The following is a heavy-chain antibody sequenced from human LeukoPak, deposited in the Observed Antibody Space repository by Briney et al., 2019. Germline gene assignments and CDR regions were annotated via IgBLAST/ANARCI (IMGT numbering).Heavy chain of an antibody. CDR3: AKDLAVYSGYDYVPDTQTFDY. CDR1: GDSISSYY. CDR2: IYYSGST. J-gene: IGHJ4*02. Sequence: SETLSLTCTVSGDSISSYYWSWIRQPPGKGLEWIGYIYYSGSTNYNPSLKSRVTISADTSKNQFSLKLSSVTAADTAVYYCAKDLAVYSGYDYVPDTQTFDYWGQGTLVTVSS. V-gene: IGHV4-59*01. D-gene: IGHD5-12*01.